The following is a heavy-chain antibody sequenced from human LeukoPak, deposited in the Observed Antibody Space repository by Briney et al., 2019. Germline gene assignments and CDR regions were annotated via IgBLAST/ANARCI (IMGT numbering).Heavy chain of an antibody. J-gene: IGHJ4*02. V-gene: IGHV3-23*01. D-gene: IGHD6-19*01. CDR2: ISGSGVRA. Sequence: GGSLRLSCAASGFTFSSYAMSCVSQTPGKGLEWVSTISGSGVRAYYGDAVYADSVKVRFTISRDDSKNTLHLQMDSLRVEDTAIYYCAKDPVVFHGGSGWHHFDCWGRGTLVTVSS. CDR1: GFTFSSYA. CDR3: AKDPVVFHGGSGWHHFDC.